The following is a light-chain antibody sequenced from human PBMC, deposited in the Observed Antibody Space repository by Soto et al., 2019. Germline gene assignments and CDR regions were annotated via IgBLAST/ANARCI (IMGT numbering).Light chain of an antibody. Sequence: VLTQSPATLSLSPGARATLSCRASQSVSSYLAWYQQKPGQAPRLLIYGASTRATGIPARFSGSGSGTEFTLTISSLQSEDFAVYYCQQYNNWPALTFGGGTKVEIK. CDR1: QSVSSY. CDR2: GAS. J-gene: IGKJ4*01. V-gene: IGKV3-15*01. CDR3: QQYNNWPALT.